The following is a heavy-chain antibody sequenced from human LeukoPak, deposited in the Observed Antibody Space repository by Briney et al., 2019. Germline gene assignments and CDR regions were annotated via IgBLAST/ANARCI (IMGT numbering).Heavy chain of an antibody. CDR1: GFTFSSYW. CDR3: RYSSLTFDY. V-gene: IGHV3-7*03. J-gene: IGHJ4*02. CDR2: IRQDGSEK. D-gene: IGHD6-13*01. Sequence: GGSLRLSCAASGFTFSSYWMSWVRQAPGKGLEWVANIRQDGSEKYYVDSVKGRYTISRDNAKNSLYLQMNSLRAEDTAVYYCRYSSLTFDYWGQGTLVTVSS.